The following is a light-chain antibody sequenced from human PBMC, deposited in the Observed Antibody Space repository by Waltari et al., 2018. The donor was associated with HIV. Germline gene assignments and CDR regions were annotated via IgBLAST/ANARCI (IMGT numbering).Light chain of an antibody. CDR1: SSDVGDYNS. V-gene: IGLV2-11*01. J-gene: IGLJ1*01. CDR3: CSYAGTYTYV. CDR2: DVS. Sequence: QSALTQPRSVSGSPGQSVTISCTGTSSDVGDYNSVSWYQQHPGKAPKLMIYDVSKWPSGVPDRFSGSKSGNTASLTISGLQAEDEADYYYCSYAGTYTYVFGTGTKVTVL.